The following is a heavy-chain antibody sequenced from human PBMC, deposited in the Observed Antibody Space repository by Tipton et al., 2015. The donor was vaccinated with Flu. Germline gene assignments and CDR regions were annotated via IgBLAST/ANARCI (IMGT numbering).Heavy chain of an antibody. CDR2: IIPILGIA. D-gene: IGHD1/OR15-1a*01. J-gene: IGHJ3*02. CDR1: GGTFSSYA. CDR3: ARVRGPKAGPNAFDI. V-gene: IGHV1-69*09. Sequence: QLVQSGAEVKKPGSSVKVSCKASGGTFSSYAISWVRQAPGQGLEWMGRIIPILGIANYAQKFQGRVTITADKSTSTAYMELSSLRSEDTAVYYCARVRGPKAGPNAFDIWGQGTMVTVSS.